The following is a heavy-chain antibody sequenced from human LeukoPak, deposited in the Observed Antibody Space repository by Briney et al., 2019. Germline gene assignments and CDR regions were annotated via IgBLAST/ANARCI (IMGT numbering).Heavy chain of an antibody. V-gene: IGHV4-34*01. CDR3: ARVASRRYYGSGSYRVDY. J-gene: IGHJ4*02. D-gene: IGHD3-10*01. CDR2: INHSGST. CDR1: GGSFSGYY. Sequence: PSETLSLTCAVYGGSFSGYYWSWIRQPPGKGLEWIGEINHSGSTNYNPSLKSRVTISVDTSKNQFSLKLSSVTAADTAVYCCARVASRRYYGSGSYRVDYWGQGTLVTVSS.